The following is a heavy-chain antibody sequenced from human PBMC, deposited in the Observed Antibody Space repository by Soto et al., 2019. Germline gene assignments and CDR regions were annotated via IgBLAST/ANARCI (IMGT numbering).Heavy chain of an antibody. CDR2: IYYSGST. D-gene: IGHD6-19*01. CDR1: GGSISSYY. V-gene: IGHV4-59*08. CDR3: ARQQWLEGEFDH. Sequence: SETLSLTCTVSGGSISSYYWSWIRQPPGKGLEWIGYIYYSGSTNYNPSLKSRVTISVDTSKNQFSLKLSSVTAADTAVYYCARQQWLEGEFDHWGQGTLVTVSS. J-gene: IGHJ4*02.